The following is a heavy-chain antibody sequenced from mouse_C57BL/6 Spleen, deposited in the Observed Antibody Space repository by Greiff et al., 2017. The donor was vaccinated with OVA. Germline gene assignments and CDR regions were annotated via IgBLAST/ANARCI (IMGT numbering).Heavy chain of an antibody. J-gene: IGHJ3*01. CDR2: INPYNGDT. CDR3: ARYDYDGGSY. V-gene: IGHV1-20*01. Sequence: EVKLVESGPELVKPGDSAKISCKASGYSFTGYFMNWVMQSHGKSLEWIGRINPYNGDTFYNQKFKGKATLTVDKSSSTAHMELRSLTSEDSAVYYCARYDYDGGSYWGQGTLVTVSA. CDR1: GYSFTGYF. D-gene: IGHD2-4*01.